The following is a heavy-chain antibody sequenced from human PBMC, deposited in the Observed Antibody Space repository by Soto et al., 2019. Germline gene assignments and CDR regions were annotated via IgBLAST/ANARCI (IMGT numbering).Heavy chain of an antibody. D-gene: IGHD3-22*01. Sequence: GGSLRLSCVGSGFTFSDHGMSWVRQAPGKGLEWVSAISGSVGSTFYADSVKGRFTISRDNSKNTLYLQMNSLRAEDTAVYYCARVKGDYYDSSGPDYWGQGTLVTVSS. J-gene: IGHJ4*02. CDR2: ISGSVGST. CDR1: GFTFSDHG. CDR3: ARVKGDYYDSSGPDY. V-gene: IGHV3-23*01.